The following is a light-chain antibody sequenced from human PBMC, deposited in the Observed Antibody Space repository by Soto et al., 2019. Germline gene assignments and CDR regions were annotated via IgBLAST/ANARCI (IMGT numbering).Light chain of an antibody. CDR1: SSDVGGYNY. V-gene: IGLV2-14*01. J-gene: IGLJ2*01. CDR2: DVS. Sequence: QSALTQPASVSGSPGQSITISCTGTSSDVGGYNYVSWYQQHPGKAPKLMIYDVSNRPSGVSYRFSGSKSGNTASLTISGLQAEDEADYYCSSYTSSSTLVVFGGGTTVTVL. CDR3: SSYTSSSTLVV.